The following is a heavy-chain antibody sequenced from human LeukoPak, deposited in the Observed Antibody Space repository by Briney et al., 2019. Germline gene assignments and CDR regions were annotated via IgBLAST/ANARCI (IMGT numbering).Heavy chain of an antibody. CDR1: GFPISTYT. D-gene: IGHD5-24*01. J-gene: IGHJ4*02. Sequence: GGSLRLSCVVSGFPISTYTTTWVRQTPEKGLEWVSSITFSGGTTYYADSVRGRFTISRGDSENTLYLQMTSLRVEDTAVYYCARAQGTTNGLLDNWGQGVLVTVSS. CDR2: ITFSGGTT. V-gene: IGHV3-23*01. CDR3: ARAQGTTNGLLDN.